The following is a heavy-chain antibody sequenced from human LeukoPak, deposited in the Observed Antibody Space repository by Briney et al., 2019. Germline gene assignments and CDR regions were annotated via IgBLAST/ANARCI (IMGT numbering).Heavy chain of an antibody. CDR3: ARHAFGEPPFDP. V-gene: IGHV4-39*01. CDR1: GGSISSSTYY. J-gene: IGHJ5*02. CDR2: IYQSETA. Sequence: PSETLSLTRTVSGGSISSSTYYWGWIRQPPGKGLEWIGSIYQSETAHYNPSLKSRVTISVDTSKNQFSLKLSSVTAADTAVYYCARHAFGEPPFDPWGQGTLVTVSS. D-gene: IGHD3-10*01.